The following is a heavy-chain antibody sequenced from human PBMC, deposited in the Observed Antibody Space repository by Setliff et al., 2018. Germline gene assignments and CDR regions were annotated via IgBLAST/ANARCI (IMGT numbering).Heavy chain of an antibody. CDR2: IYTSGST. V-gene: IGHV4-38-2*01. Sequence: PSETLSLTCAVSGYSISSGYYWGWIRQPPGKGLEWIWRIYTSGSTNYNPSLKSRVTISVDTSKNQFSLKLSSVTAADTAVYYCARLGGSSGSGGFYYYYYYMDVWGKGTTVTVSS. J-gene: IGHJ6*03. CDR3: ARLGGSSGSGGFYYYYYYMDV. CDR1: GYSISSGYY. D-gene: IGHD3-22*01.